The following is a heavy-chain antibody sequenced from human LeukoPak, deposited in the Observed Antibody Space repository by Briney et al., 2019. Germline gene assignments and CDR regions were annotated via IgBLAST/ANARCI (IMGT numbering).Heavy chain of an antibody. CDR2: VNSDGSTR. V-gene: IGHV3-74*01. J-gene: IGHJ4*02. CDR1: GFTFSSYW. CDR3: AKGAVGGYFDY. Sequence: GGSLRLSCAASGFTFSSYWMHWVRQAPGKGLVWVSRVNSDGSTRSYADSVKGRFTISRDDAKNTLYLQMNSLRAEDTAVYYCAKGAVGGYFDYWGQGTLVTVSS. D-gene: IGHD1-26*01.